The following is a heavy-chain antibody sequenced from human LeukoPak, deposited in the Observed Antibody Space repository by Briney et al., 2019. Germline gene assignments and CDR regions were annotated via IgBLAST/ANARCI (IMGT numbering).Heavy chain of an antibody. CDR3: ASKSGGTSAGYYYMDV. D-gene: IGHD4-23*01. CDR2: ISSSGSTI. Sequence: GGSLRLSCAASGFTFSSYGMHWVRQAPGKGLEWVSYISSSGSTIYYADSVKGRFTISRDNAKNSLYLQMNSLRAEDTAVYYCASKSGGTSAGYYYMDVWGKGTTVTISS. J-gene: IGHJ6*03. V-gene: IGHV3-48*04. CDR1: GFTFSSYG.